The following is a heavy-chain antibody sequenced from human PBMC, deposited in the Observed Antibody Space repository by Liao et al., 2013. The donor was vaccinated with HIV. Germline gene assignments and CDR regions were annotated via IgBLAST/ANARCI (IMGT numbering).Heavy chain of an antibody. J-gene: IGHJ6*03. CDR1: GGSISSYY. V-gene: IGHV4-59*08. Sequence: QVQLQESGPGLVKPSETLSLTCTVSGGSISSYYWSWIRQPAGKGLEWIGYIYYSGSTNYNPSLKSRVTISIDTSKNQFSLNLSSVTAADTAVYYCARGERAVAAYYYYLDVWGRGTTVTVSS. CDR3: ARGERAVAAYYYYLDV. D-gene: IGHD6-19*01. CDR2: IYYSGST.